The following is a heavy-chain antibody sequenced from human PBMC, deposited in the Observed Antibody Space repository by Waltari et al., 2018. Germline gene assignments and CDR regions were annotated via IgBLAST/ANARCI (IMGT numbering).Heavy chain of an antibody. J-gene: IGHJ1*01. Sequence: LQLQESGPGLVKPSETLSLTCTVSGGSLSTNDNWVWIRQPPGKGLEWMGNMQYRGSTFYNPSLKSRVTISLDTSKNQFSLRLSSVGAADTAVYFCGRIAFGDDGGYFQHWGQGTLVTVSS. CDR1: GGSLSTNDN. V-gene: IGHV4-39*01. CDR3: GRIAFGDDGGYFQH. CDR2: MQYRGST. D-gene: IGHD4-17*01.